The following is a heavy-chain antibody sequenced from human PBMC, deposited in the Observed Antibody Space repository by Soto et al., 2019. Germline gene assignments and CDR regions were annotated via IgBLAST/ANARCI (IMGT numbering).Heavy chain of an antibody. CDR3: ARDPNDSSAYYHHYYYGMDV. Sequence: QIQLMQSGAEVKKPGASVKVSCKASGYTFTSYGIHWVRQAPGQRLEWTGWINAGNGNTKYSEKFQGRVTITRDTSGSTADLQLSMLRSEDTAVYYCARDPNDSSAYYHHYYYGMDVWGQGTMVTVSS. J-gene: IGHJ6*02. CDR2: INAGNGNT. V-gene: IGHV1-3*01. D-gene: IGHD3-22*01. CDR1: GYTFTSYG.